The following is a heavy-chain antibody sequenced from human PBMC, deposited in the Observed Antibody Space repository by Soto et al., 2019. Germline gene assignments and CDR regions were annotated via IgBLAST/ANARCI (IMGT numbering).Heavy chain of an antibody. CDR1: GFTFSSYA. J-gene: IGHJ4*02. V-gene: IGHV3-30-3*01. D-gene: IGHD2-15*01. CDR3: ARDTVVAGFDY. Sequence: PGGSLRLSCAASGFTFSSYAMHWVRQAPGKGLEWVAVISYDGSNKYYADSVKGRFTISRDNSKNTLYLQMNSLRAEDTAVYYCARDTVVAGFDYWGQGTLVTVSS. CDR2: ISYDGSNK.